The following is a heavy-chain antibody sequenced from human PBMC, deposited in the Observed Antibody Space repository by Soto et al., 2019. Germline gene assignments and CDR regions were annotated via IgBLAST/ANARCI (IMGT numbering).Heavy chain of an antibody. CDR2: ISYDGSNK. Sequence: GGSLKLSCAASGFTFSSYGMHWVRQAPGKGLEWVAVISYDGSNKYYADSVKGRFTISRDNSKNTLYLQMNSLRAEDTAVYYCAKGGGFGVVIEYYYGMDVWGQGTTVTVSS. D-gene: IGHD3-3*01. V-gene: IGHV3-30*18. CDR3: AKGGGFGVVIEYYYGMDV. J-gene: IGHJ6*02. CDR1: GFTFSSYG.